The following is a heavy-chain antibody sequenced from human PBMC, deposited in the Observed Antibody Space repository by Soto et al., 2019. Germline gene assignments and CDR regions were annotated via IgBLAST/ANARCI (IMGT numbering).Heavy chain of an antibody. J-gene: IGHJ3*02. D-gene: IGHD1-26*01. V-gene: IGHV3-21*01. CDR3: ARDDRRGWELHDAFDI. CDR2: ISSSSSYI. CDR1: GFTFSSYS. Sequence: GGSLRLSCAASGFTFSSYSMNWVRQAPGKGLEWVSSISSSSSYIYYADSVKGRFTISRDNAKNSLYLQMNSLRAEDTAVYYCARDDRRGWELHDAFDIWGQGTMVTVSS.